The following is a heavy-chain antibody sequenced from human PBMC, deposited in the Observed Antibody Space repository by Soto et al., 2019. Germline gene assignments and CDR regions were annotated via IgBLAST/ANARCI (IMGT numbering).Heavy chain of an antibody. D-gene: IGHD6-13*01. Sequence: QVPLVQSGAEVKKPGSSVKVSCKASGGTFSRFVISWLRQAPGQGLQWMGGIIPIFGSAAYTQNFQGRVTITADESTTTAYMELSSLRYEDTALYYCARGLRGVMAAAGTDLYYYGMDVWGQETTVTFSS. CDR3: ARGLRGVMAAAGTDLYYYGMDV. CDR1: GGTFSRFV. J-gene: IGHJ6*02. CDR2: IIPIFGSA. V-gene: IGHV1-69*01.